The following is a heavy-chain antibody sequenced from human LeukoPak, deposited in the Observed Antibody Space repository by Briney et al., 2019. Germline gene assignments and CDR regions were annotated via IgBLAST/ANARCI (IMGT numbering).Heavy chain of an antibody. J-gene: IGHJ4*02. CDR2: ISAYNGNT. Sequence: ASVKVSCKASGYTFTSYSISWVRQAPGQGLEWMGWISAYNGNTNYAQKLQGRVTMTTDTSTSTAYMELRSLRSDDTAVYYCARDSGPHYSSSWRDLDYWGQGTLVTVSS. D-gene: IGHD6-13*01. CDR1: GYTFTSYS. V-gene: IGHV1-18*01. CDR3: ARDSGPHYSSSWRDLDY.